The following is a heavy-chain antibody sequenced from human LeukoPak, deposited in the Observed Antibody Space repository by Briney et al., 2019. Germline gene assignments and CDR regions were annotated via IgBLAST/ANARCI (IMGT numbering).Heavy chain of an antibody. J-gene: IGHJ5*02. D-gene: IGHD2-2*02. V-gene: IGHV4-4*07. CDR3: ARLAYCSSTSCYTGNWFDP. CDR1: GGSISSNY. Sequence: KPSETLSLTCTVSGGSISSNYWSWIRQSAGKGLEWIGRIYTSGSANYNPSLKSRVTISVDTSKNQFSLKLSSVTAADTAVYYCARLAYCSSTSCYTGNWFDPWGQGTLVTVSS. CDR2: IYTSGSA.